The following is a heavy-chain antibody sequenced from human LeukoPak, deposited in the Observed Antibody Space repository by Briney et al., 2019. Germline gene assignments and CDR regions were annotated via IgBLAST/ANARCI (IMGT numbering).Heavy chain of an antibody. J-gene: IGHJ4*02. CDR3: ARDRRYFDN. Sequence: PGGSLRLSCAASGFTFSNYALGWVRRAPGKGLEWVSVVSDSGSRTYYEDSVKGRFTISRDNSKNTLYLQMNSLRAEDTAVYYCARDRRYFDNWGQGTLVTVSS. CDR2: VSDSGSRT. V-gene: IGHV3-23*01. CDR1: GFTFSNYA.